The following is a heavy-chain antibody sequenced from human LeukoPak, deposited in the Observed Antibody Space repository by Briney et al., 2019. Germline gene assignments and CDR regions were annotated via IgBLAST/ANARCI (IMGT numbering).Heavy chain of an antibody. J-gene: IGHJ4*02. V-gene: IGHV1-2*02. D-gene: IGHD2-15*01. Sequence: ASVKVSCKASGYTFTGYSMHWVRQAPGQGLEWMGWINTNSGGTNYAQKFQGRVTMTRDTSISTAYMELSWLRSDDTAVYYCARRLCSGDTCYHNDYWGQGTLVTVSS. CDR1: GYTFTGYS. CDR2: INTNSGGT. CDR3: ARRLCSGDTCYHNDY.